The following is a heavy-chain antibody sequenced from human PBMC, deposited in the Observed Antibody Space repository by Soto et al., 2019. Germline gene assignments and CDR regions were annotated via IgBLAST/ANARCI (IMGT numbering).Heavy chain of an antibody. CDR1: GGSFSCYY. CDR3: ARGSGVSGSPAPYYYYYYGMDV. Sequence: PSETLSLTCAVYGGSFSCYYWSWIRPPPGKGLEWIGEINHSGSTNYNPSLKSRVTISVDTSKNQFSLKLSSVTAADTAVYYCARGSGVSGSPAPYYYYYYGMDVWGQGTTVTVSS. J-gene: IGHJ6*02. V-gene: IGHV4-34*01. CDR2: INHSGST. D-gene: IGHD1-26*01.